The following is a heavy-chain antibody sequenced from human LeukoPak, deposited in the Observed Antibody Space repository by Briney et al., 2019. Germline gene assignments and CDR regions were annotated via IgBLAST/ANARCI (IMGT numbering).Heavy chain of an antibody. Sequence: GGSLRLSCAGSAFIFSGHWMNWVRQAPGKGLEWVASINHNGNVNYYVDSVKGRFTISRDNAKNSLYLQMSNLRAEDTAVYFCARGGGLDVWGQGATVTVSS. J-gene: IGHJ6*02. V-gene: IGHV3-7*03. CDR3: ARGGGLDV. D-gene: IGHD3-16*01. CDR2: INHNGNVN. CDR1: AFIFSGHW.